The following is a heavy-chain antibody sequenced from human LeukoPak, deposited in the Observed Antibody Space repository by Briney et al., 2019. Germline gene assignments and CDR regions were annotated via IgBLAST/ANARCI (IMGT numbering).Heavy chain of an antibody. CDR3: ARVASGWYNWFDP. D-gene: IGHD6-19*01. Sequence: ASVKVSCKASGYTFTSYDINWVRQATGQGLEWMGWMNPNSGNAGYAQKFQGRVTMTRNTSISTAYVELSSLRSEDTAVYYCARVASGWYNWFDPWGQGTLVTVSS. CDR2: MNPNSGNA. CDR1: GYTFTSYD. J-gene: IGHJ5*02. V-gene: IGHV1-8*01.